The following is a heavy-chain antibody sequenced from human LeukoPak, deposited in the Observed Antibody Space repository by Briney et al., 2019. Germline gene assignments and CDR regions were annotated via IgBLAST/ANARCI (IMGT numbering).Heavy chain of an antibody. V-gene: IGHV1-18*01. D-gene: IGHD2-2*01. Sequence: GASVKVSCKASGYTFTSYGISWVRQAPGQGLEWMGWISAYNGNTNYAQKLQGRVTMTTDTSTSTAYMELRSLRSDDTAVYYCARLGYCSSTSCSTNEFDYWGQGTLVTVSS. CDR3: ARLGYCSSTSCSTNEFDY. J-gene: IGHJ4*02. CDR1: GYTFTSYG. CDR2: ISAYNGNT.